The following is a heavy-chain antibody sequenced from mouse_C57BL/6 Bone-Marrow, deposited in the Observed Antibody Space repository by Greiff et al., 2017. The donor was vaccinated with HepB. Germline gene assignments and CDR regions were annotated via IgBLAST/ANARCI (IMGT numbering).Heavy chain of an antibody. Sequence: EVQGVESGGGLVQPGGSMKLSCAASGFTFSDAWMDWVRQSPEKGLEWVAEIRNKANNHATYYAESVKGRFTISRDDSKSSVYLQMNSLRAEDTGIYYCTRGGGFLYGMDWDWYFDVWGTGTTVTVSS. CDR2: IRNKANNHAT. D-gene: IGHD1-1*01. CDR3: TRGGGFLYGMDWDWYFDV. J-gene: IGHJ1*03. CDR1: GFTFSDAW. V-gene: IGHV6-6*01.